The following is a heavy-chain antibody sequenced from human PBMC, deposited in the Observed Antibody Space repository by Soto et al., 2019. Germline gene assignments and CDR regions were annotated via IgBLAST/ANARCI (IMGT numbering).Heavy chain of an antibody. J-gene: IGHJ6*02. D-gene: IGHD3-3*01. CDR2: IIPIFGTA. CDR3: ALSSYYDFWSGNLKDYYYYGMDV. CDR1: GGTFSSYA. V-gene: IGHV1-69*13. Sequence: SVKVSCKASGGTFSSYAISWVRQAPGQGLEWMGGIIPIFGTANYAQKFQGRVTITADESTSTAYMELSSLRSEDTAVYYCALSSYYDFWSGNLKDYYYYGMDVWGQGTTVTVSS.